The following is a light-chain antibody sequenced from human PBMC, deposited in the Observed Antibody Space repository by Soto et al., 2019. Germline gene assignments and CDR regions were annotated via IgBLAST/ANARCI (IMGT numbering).Light chain of an antibody. CDR2: DAS. CDR3: QQFDDLTFP. Sequence: IQMSKFPSSLSASVRDRDTITCRASQSIINYLNWYQQKPGKAPELLIYDASDLEVGVPSRFSGSGSGTVFTLTINSPQPEDIATYYSQQFDDLTFPSGQGRR. V-gene: IGKV1-33*01. CDR1: QSIINY. J-gene: IGKJ5*01.